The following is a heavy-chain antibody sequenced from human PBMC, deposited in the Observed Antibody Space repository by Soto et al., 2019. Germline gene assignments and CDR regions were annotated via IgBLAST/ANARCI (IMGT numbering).Heavy chain of an antibody. CDR3: AKEGYSSGRAGVFDY. CDR2: ISPDGSVK. CDR1: GFTFNKYP. J-gene: IGHJ4*02. Sequence: GGSLRLSCAASGFTFNKYPMHWVRQTPDKGLEWLAFISPDGSVKGYPDSLEGQFTISRDNSKDILSLDLHSLRDEDTAVYYCAKEGYSSGRAGVFDYWGQGTLVTVSS. D-gene: IGHD6-19*01. V-gene: IGHV3-30-3*01.